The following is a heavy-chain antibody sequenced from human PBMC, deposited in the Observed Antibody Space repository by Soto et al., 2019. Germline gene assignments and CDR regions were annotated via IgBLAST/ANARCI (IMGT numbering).Heavy chain of an antibody. Sequence: EVQLEESGGALVQPGRSLRLSCAASGFTFDDYAMYWVRQVLGKGLEWVSSISWNSGNIGYADSVKGSFTTSRDNAENSLYLQMNSLRPEDTALYYCVRSKGGYSYGTPFDYWGQGTLVTVSS. CDR3: VRSKGGYSYGTPFDY. D-gene: IGHD5-18*01. CDR2: ISWNSGNI. V-gene: IGHV3-9*01. J-gene: IGHJ4*02. CDR1: GFTFDDYA.